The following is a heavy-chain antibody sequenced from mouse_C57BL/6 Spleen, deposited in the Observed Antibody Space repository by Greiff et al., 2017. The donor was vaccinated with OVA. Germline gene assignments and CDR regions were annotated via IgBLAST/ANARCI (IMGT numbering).Heavy chain of an antibody. J-gene: IGHJ2*01. D-gene: IGHD1-1*01. V-gene: IGHV1-81*01. CDR3: ARYYYGSSYDYFDY. CDR1: GYTFTSYG. Sequence: QVQLKESGAELARPGASVKLSCKASGYTFTSYGISWVKQRTGQGLEWIGEIYPRSGNTYYNEKSKGKATLTADKSSSTAYMELRSLTSEDSAVYFCARYYYGSSYDYFDYWGQGTTLTVSS. CDR2: IYPRSGNT.